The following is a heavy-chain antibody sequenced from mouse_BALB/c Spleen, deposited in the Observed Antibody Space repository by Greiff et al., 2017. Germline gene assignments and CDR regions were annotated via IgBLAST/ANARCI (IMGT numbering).Heavy chain of an antibody. CDR1: GYSITSDYA. D-gene: IGHD1-2*01. CDR2: ISYSGST. CDR3: ARDYGYDYAMDY. Sequence: QLKESGPGLVKPSQSLSLTCTVTGYSITSDYAWNWIRQFPGNKLEWMGYISYSGSTSYNPSLKSRISITRDTSKNQFFLQLNSVTTEDTATYYCARDYGYDYAMDYWGQGTSVTVSS. V-gene: IGHV3-2*02. J-gene: IGHJ4*01.